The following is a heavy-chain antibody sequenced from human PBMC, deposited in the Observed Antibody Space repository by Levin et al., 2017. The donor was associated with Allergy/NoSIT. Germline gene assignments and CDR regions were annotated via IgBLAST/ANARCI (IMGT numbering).Heavy chain of an antibody. D-gene: IGHD4-17*01. Sequence: GGSLRLSCAASGFTFSSYAMHWVRQAPGKGLEWVAVISYDGSNKYYADSVKGRFTISRDNSKNTLYLQMNSLRAEDTAVYYCARDSGDYETGNWFDPWGQGTLVTVSS. V-gene: IGHV3-30*04. J-gene: IGHJ5*02. CDR1: GFTFSSYA. CDR2: ISYDGSNK. CDR3: ARDSGDYETGNWFDP.